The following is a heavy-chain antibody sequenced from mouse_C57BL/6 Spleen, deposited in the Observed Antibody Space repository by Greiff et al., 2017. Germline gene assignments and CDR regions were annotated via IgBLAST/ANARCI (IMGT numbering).Heavy chain of an antibody. CDR3: ARGGSSPYYFDY. J-gene: IGHJ2*01. V-gene: IGHV5-17*01. Sequence: EVQLVESGGGLVKPGGSLKLSCAASGFTFSDYGMHWVRQAPGKGLEWVAYISSGSSTIYYADTVKGRFTISRDNAKNTLFLQMTSLRSEDTAMYYCARGGSSPYYFDYWGQGTTLTVSS. D-gene: IGHD1-1*01. CDR1: GFTFSDYG. CDR2: ISSGSSTI.